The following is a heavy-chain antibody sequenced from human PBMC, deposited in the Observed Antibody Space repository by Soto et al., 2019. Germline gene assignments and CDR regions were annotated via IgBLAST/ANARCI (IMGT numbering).Heavy chain of an antibody. CDR2: IKGDGISI. CDR1: GFTFTSYW. V-gene: IGHV3-74*01. CDR3: ARVAGDYSNDDAFDI. Sequence: GGSLRLSCAASGFTFTSYWIHWVRQAPGKGLVWVSRIKGDGISINYADSVKGRFTISRDNAKNTLYLQMNSLRAEDTAVYYCARVAGDYSNDDAFDIWGQGTMVTVSS. J-gene: IGHJ3*02. D-gene: IGHD4-4*01.